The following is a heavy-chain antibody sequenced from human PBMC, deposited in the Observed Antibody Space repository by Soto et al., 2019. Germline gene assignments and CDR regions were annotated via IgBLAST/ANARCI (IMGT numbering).Heavy chain of an antibody. D-gene: IGHD6-19*01. CDR3: ARTYSSGWDPYYYYGMDV. CDR2: IYWDDDK. J-gene: IGHJ6*02. V-gene: IGHV2-5*02. Sequence: QITLKESGPTLVKPTQTLTLTCTFSGFSLSTSGVGVGWIRQPPGKALEWLALIYWDDDKRYSPSLKSRLTITKDTSKNQVVLTMTNMDPVDTATYSFARTYSSGWDPYYYYGMDVGGQGTTVTVSS. CDR1: GFSLSTSGVG.